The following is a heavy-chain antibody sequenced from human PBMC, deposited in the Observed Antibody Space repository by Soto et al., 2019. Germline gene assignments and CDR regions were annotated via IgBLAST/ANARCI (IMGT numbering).Heavy chain of an antibody. CDR3: TRVGGYYGDYPNFDY. CDR2: IYYTGST. V-gene: IGHV4-59*01. Sequence: SETLSLTCTVSGSSISPYYWSWIRQPPGKGLEWIGYIYYTGSTKYNPSLKSRVTISLGTSRNQLSLKLSSVTAADTAVYYCTRVGGYYGDYPNFDYWGQGTPVTVSS. D-gene: IGHD4-17*01. CDR1: GSSISPYY. J-gene: IGHJ4*02.